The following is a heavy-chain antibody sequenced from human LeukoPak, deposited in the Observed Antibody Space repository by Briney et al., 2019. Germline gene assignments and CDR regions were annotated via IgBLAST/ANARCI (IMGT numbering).Heavy chain of an antibody. CDR3: ATYRQVLLPFES. CDR1: GFTFSTFA. V-gene: IGHV3-23*01. Sequence: GSLRLSCAASGFTFSTFAMIWVRQPPGKGLEWVSSIFPSGGEIHYSDSVRGRFTISRDNSKSTLSLQMNSLRAEDTAIYYCATYRQVLLPFESWGQGTLVTVSS. D-gene: IGHD2-8*02. J-gene: IGHJ4*02. CDR2: IFPSGGEI.